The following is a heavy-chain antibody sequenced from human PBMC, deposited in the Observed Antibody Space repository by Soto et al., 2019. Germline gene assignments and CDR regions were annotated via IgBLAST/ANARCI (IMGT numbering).Heavy chain of an antibody. CDR2: IRSETYGGTP. J-gene: IGHJ4*02. D-gene: IGHD3-22*01. V-gene: IGHV3-49*04. Sequence: GGSLRLSCTGSGFNFGNYAMIWVRQAPGKGPEWVGFIRSETYGGTPDYAASLRGRFTISRDDSKSIAYLEINSLQTDDTAVYYCTRYYYASSGNYVYWGQGTLVTVSS. CDR3: TRYYYASSGNYVY. CDR1: GFNFGNYA.